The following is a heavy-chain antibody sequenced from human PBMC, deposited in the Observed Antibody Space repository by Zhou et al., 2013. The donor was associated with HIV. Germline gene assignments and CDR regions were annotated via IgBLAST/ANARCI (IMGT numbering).Heavy chain of an antibody. Sequence: QVQLQESGPGLVKPSETLSLTCTVSGGSISSHYWSWIRQPPKNGNWSGLGISITVGAPTYNPSLKSRLTISVDTSKNQFSLKLSSVTAADTAVYYCARVPNWGSIVPFYYMDVWGKGPTVTVSS. V-gene: IGHV4-59*11. D-gene: IGHD7-27*01. CDR3: ARVPNWGSIVPFYYMDV. CDR2: SITVGAP. CDR1: GGSISSHY. J-gene: IGHJ6*03.